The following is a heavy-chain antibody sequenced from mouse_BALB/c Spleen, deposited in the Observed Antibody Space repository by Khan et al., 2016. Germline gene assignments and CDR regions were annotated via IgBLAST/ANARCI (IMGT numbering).Heavy chain of an antibody. CDR2: INPGSGGT. CDR3: ASQYGSSYVGFAY. D-gene: IGHD1-1*01. CDR1: GYAFTNCL. V-gene: IGHV1-54*01. J-gene: IGHJ3*01. Sequence: QVQLQQSGAELVRPGTSVKVSCKASGYAFTNCLIEWVKQRPGQGLEWIGVINPGSGGTNYNERFKGKATLTAANSSSTAYMQLSSLTSDDSAVYFCASQYGSSYVGFAYWGQGTLVTVSA.